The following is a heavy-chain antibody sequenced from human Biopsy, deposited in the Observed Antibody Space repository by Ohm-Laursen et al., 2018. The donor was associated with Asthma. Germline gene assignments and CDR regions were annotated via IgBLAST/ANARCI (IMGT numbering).Heavy chain of an antibody. Sequence: GSLRLSCAASGFTFSSYSMNWVRQAPGKGLEWVSSISSGSSYIYYADSVKGRFTISRDNAKNSLYLQMNSLRAEDTAVYYCARVDTIFGVVIPIYYYYGMDVWGQGTTVTVSS. CDR2: ISSGSSYI. J-gene: IGHJ6*02. V-gene: IGHV3-21*01. CDR1: GFTFSSYS. D-gene: IGHD3-3*01. CDR3: ARVDTIFGVVIPIYYYYGMDV.